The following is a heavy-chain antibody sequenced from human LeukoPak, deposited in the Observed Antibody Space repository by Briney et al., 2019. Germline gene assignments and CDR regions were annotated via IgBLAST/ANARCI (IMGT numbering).Heavy chain of an antibody. V-gene: IGHV1-2*02. J-gene: IGHJ4*02. CDR2: INPNSGGT. CDR1: GYTFTGYY. CDR3: ARRYCSSTSCQPFDY. D-gene: IGHD2-2*01. Sequence: ASVKVSCNASGYTFTGYYMHWVRQAPGQGLEWMGWINPNSGGTNYAQKFQGRVTMTRDTSISTAYMELSRLRSDDTAVYYCARRYCSSTSCQPFDYWGQGTLVTVSS.